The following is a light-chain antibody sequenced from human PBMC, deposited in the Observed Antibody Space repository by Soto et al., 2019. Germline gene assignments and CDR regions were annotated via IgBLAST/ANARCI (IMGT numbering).Light chain of an antibody. Sequence: DIQMTQSPSTLSASVGDRVTITCRASQSINIWLAWYQQKAGKAPKLLIYDASTLESGAPSRFSGSGSRTEFTLTISSLQPDDFATYYCQQYHTSSITFGQGTRLEIK. J-gene: IGKJ5*01. CDR2: DAS. V-gene: IGKV1-5*01. CDR3: QQYHTSSIT. CDR1: QSINIW.